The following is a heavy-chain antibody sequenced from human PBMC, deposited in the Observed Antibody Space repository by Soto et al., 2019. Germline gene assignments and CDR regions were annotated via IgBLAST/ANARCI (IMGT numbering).Heavy chain of an antibody. Sequence: GESLKISCKGSGYSFTSYWIGWVRQMPGKGLEWMGVIYPYDSDTRYSPSFQGQVTMSADKSSNTAYLQWSSLQASDTAMYYCARNQRVMGYYYFYMDIWGKGTTVTVSS. D-gene: IGHD2-21*01. V-gene: IGHV5-51*01. J-gene: IGHJ6*03. CDR1: GYSFTSYW. CDR2: IYPYDSDT. CDR3: ARNQRVMGYYYFYMDI.